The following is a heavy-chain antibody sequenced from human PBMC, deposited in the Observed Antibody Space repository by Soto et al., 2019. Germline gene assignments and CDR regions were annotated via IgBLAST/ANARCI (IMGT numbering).Heavy chain of an antibody. CDR1: GFTFSSYF. J-gene: IGHJ6*02. V-gene: IGHV3-30*18. CDR2: IYYDGSNT. Sequence: PGGSLRLSCAASGFTFSSYFMYWVRQAPGKGLVWVSLIYYDGSNTYYADSVKGRFTISRDNSKNTLYLQMNSLRAEDTAVYYCAKGGSLWSGPYYYYYGMDVWGQGTTVTVSS. D-gene: IGHD3-3*01. CDR3: AKGGSLWSGPYYYYYGMDV.